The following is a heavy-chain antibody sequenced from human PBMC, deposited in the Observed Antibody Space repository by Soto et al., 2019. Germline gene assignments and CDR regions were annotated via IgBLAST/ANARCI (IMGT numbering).Heavy chain of an antibody. D-gene: IGHD3-22*01. J-gene: IGHJ4*02. V-gene: IGHV3-23*01. CDR3: AKDLDSSGYYGSFDY. Sequence: PGGSLRLSCAASGFTFSSYAMSWVRQAPGKGLEWVSAISGSGGSTYYADSVKGRFTISRGNSKNTLYLQMNSLRAEDTAVYYCAKDLDSSGYYGSFDYWGQGTLVTVSS. CDR2: ISGSGGST. CDR1: GFTFSSYA.